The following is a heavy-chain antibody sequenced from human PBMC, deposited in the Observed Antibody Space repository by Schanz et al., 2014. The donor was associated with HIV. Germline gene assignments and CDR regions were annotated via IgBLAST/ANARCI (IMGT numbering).Heavy chain of an antibody. V-gene: IGHV1-2*02. CDR1: GYTFTNYF. D-gene: IGHD1-26*01. Sequence: QVQLVQSGAEVKKPGASVKVSCKASGYTFTNYFIHWVRQAPGQGLEWMGWINPNSGDTDYAQKFQGRVTMTRDTSISTAYMELSSLRSEDTAVYYCARRGLVGATLYYYYYGMDVWGQGTTVTVSS. CDR3: ARRGLVGATLYYYYYGMDV. J-gene: IGHJ6*02. CDR2: INPNSGDT.